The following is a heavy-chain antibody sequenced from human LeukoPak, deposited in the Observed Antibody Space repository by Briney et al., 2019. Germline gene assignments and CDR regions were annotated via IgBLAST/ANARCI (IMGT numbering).Heavy chain of an antibody. Sequence: SETLSLTCSVSGASISSSSYYWVWIRQPPGKGLEWIGNICYSGSTFYSPSLKSRVTISVDTSKNQFSLKLSSVTAADTAVYYCARDHLPYGYSSGWYYRVAFDIWGQGAMVTVSS. J-gene: IGHJ3*02. CDR2: ICYSGST. D-gene: IGHD6-19*01. CDR3: ARDHLPYGYSSGWYYRVAFDI. CDR1: GASISSSSYY. V-gene: IGHV4-39*02.